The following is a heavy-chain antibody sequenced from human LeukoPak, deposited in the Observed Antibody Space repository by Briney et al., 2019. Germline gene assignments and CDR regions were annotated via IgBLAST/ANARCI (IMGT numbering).Heavy chain of an antibody. D-gene: IGHD2-21*02. Sequence: GASVKVSCEASGYTFTSYYIHWVRQAPGQGLEWMGIINSSGGSTSFAQNFQGRVTLTRDTSTSTVYMEVSSLRSEDTALYYCARGGGVVVTFDYWGQGTLVTVSS. CDR2: INSSGGST. J-gene: IGHJ4*02. V-gene: IGHV1-46*01. CDR3: ARGGGVVVTFDY. CDR1: GYTFTSYY.